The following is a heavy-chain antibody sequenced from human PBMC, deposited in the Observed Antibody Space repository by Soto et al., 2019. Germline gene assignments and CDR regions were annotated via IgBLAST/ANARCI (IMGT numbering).Heavy chain of an antibody. V-gene: IGHV3-30*04. Sequence: GGSLRLSCAASGFTFSRNAMHWVRQAPGKGLEWVAVISYDGRDKYYVDSVRGRFTISRDNSKNTLYLQMSSLRAEDTAVYYRARDKAARIAVAGAFDYWGQGTLVTVSS. J-gene: IGHJ4*01. CDR2: ISYDGRDK. D-gene: IGHD6-19*01. CDR3: ARDKAARIAVAGAFDY. CDR1: GFTFSRNA.